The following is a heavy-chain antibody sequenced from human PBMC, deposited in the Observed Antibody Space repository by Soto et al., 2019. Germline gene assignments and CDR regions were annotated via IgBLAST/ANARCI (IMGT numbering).Heavy chain of an antibody. CDR2: INHSGST. J-gene: IGHJ4*02. V-gene: IGHV4-34*01. CDR1: GGSFSGYY. CDR3: ARGMYYYDSSGYYYRYQRFDY. D-gene: IGHD3-22*01. Sequence: SETLSLTCAVYGGSFSGYYWSWIRQPPGKGLEWIGEINHSGSTNYNPSLKSRVTISVDTSKNQFSLKLSSVTAADTAVYYCARGMYYYDSSGYYYRYQRFDYWGQGTLVTVSS.